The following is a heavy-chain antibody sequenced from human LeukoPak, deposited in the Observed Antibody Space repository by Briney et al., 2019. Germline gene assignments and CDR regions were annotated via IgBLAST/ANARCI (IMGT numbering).Heavy chain of an antibody. Sequence: GESLKISCKGSGYSLTSYWIGWVRQMPGKGLEWMGIIYPGDSDTRYSPSFQGQVTISADKSISTAYLQWSSLKASDTAMYYCASSSDTAMDTTDAFDIWGQGTMVTVSS. J-gene: IGHJ3*02. CDR1: GYSLTSYW. D-gene: IGHD5-18*01. CDR2: IYPGDSDT. CDR3: ASSSDTAMDTTDAFDI. V-gene: IGHV5-51*01.